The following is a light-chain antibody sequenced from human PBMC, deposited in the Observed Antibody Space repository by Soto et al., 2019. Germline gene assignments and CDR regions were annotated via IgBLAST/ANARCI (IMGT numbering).Light chain of an antibody. CDR3: QQYGNSRIT. Sequence: EIVLTQSPGTLSLSPGERATLSCRASQSVSSSYLAWYQQKPGQAPRLLIYGASSRATGIPDRFSGSGSVTDFTLTISRLEPEDFAVYYCQQYGNSRITFGQGTRLEIK. CDR1: QSVSSSY. V-gene: IGKV3-20*01. CDR2: GAS. J-gene: IGKJ5*01.